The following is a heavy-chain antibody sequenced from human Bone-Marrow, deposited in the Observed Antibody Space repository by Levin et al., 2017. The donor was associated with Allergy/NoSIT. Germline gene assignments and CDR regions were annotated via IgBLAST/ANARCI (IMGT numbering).Heavy chain of an antibody. CDR2: IIPIFGTA. J-gene: IGHJ6*02. Sequence: SVKVSCKASGGTFSSYAISWVRQAPGQGLEWMGGIIPIFGTANYAQKFQGRVTITADKSTSTAYMELSSLRSEDTAVYYCVSRAPISRGFVDYYYGMDVWGQGTTVTVSS. V-gene: IGHV1-69*06. CDR1: GGTFSSYA. D-gene: IGHD2-2*02. CDR3: VSRAPISRGFVDYYYGMDV.